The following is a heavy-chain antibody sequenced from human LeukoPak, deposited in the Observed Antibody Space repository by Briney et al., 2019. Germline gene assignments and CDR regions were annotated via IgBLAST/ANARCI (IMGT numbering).Heavy chain of an antibody. CDR2: INHSGST. V-gene: IGHV4-34*01. CDR3: ARRRRGIAAAGYFDY. D-gene: IGHD6-13*01. Sequence: SETLSLTCAVYGGSFSGYYWSWIRQPPGKGLEWIGEINHSGSTNYNPSLKSRVTISVDTSKNQFSLKLGSVTAADTAVYYCARRRRGIAAAGYFDYWGQGTLVTVSS. CDR1: GGSFSGYY. J-gene: IGHJ4*02.